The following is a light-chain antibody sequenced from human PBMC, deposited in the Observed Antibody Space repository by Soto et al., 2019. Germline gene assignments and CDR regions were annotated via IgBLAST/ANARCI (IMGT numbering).Light chain of an antibody. CDR1: SSNIGNNY. Sequence: QSVLTQPPSVSAAPGQKVTISCSGSSSNIGNNYVSWYQQLPGTAPKLLIYDNNKRPSGVPDRFSGSKSGTSASLAISGLQSEDEADYYCAARDDTLNGAVFGGGTKLTVL. J-gene: IGLJ3*02. CDR2: DNN. V-gene: IGLV1-51*01. CDR3: AARDDTLNGAV.